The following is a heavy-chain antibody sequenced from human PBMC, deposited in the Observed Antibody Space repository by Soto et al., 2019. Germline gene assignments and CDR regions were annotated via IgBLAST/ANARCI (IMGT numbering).Heavy chain of an antibody. D-gene: IGHD3-3*01. Sequence: ASGPTLVNPTQTLTLTCTFSGFSLNSNEVGVGWIRQPPGKALEWLALIYWNDDKRYSPSLKSRLTITKDTSKNQVVLTMTNMDPLDTATYYCAHRPARFFGANWFDPWGQGTLVTVSS. V-gene: IGHV2-5*01. CDR2: IYWNDDK. J-gene: IGHJ5*02. CDR3: AHRPARFFGANWFDP. CDR1: GFSLNSNEVG.